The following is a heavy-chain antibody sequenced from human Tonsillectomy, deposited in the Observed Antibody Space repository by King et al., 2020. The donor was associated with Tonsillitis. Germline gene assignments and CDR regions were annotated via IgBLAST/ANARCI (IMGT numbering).Heavy chain of an antibody. V-gene: IGHV3-23*04. CDR3: AKAYPDNILTGWVPDY. Sequence: VQLVEAGGGLVQPGGSLRLSCAASGFTCSSYALSLVRQASGKGLELVPAISCSGGCRYYAGSVKVRFTNSRDNSKNTLYLQMNSLRAEDTAVYYCAKAYPDNILTGWVPDYWGQGTLVTVSS. CDR1: GFTCSSYA. CDR2: ISCSGGCR. J-gene: IGHJ4*02. D-gene: IGHD3-9*01.